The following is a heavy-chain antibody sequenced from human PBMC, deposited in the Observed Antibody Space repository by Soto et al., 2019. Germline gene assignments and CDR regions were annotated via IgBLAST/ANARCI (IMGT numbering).Heavy chain of an antibody. CDR1: GGSISSGGYY. D-gene: IGHD2-15*01. V-gene: IGHV4-31*03. CDR2: IYYSGST. Sequence: QVQLQESGPGLVKPSQTLSLTCTVSGGSISSGGYYWSWIRQHPGKGLEWIGYIYYSGSTYYNPSLKSRVTISVDPSKNQFSLKLSSVTAADTAVYYCARATGEYCSGGSCYSASSAFDIWGQGTMVTVSS. J-gene: IGHJ3*02. CDR3: ARATGEYCSGGSCYSASSAFDI.